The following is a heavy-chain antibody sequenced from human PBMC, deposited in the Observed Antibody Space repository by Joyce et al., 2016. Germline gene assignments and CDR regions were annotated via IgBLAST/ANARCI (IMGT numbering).Heavy chain of an antibody. CDR1: GGSVRCGGYC. D-gene: IGHD1/OR15-1a*01. Sequence: QLQLHESGPGLVKPSETLSLTCSVSGGSVRCGGYCGCWVRQAPGKGLEWLGNMYYRGSTNYSPSLESRVQMSFDTSTNQSPLTLTSVTAADTAVYYCARGGTEEHAYNWFDPWGQGTLVTVFS. V-gene: IGHV4-61*08. CDR3: ARGGTEEHAYNWFDP. J-gene: IGHJ5*02. CDR2: MYYRGST.